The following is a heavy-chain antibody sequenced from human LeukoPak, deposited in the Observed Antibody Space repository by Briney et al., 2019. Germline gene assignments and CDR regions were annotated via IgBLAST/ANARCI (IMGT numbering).Heavy chain of an antibody. J-gene: IGHJ4*02. CDR1: GYTFTSYG. CDR3: ARDRENYYGSGSYYPTLNY. CDR2: ISAYNGNT. V-gene: IGHV1-18*01. D-gene: IGHD3-10*01. Sequence: ASVKVSCKASGYTFTSYGISWVRQAPGQGLEWMGWISAYNGNTNYAQKLQGRVTMTTDTSTSTAYMELRSLRSDDTAVYYCARDRENYYGSGSYYPTLNYWGQGTLVTVSS.